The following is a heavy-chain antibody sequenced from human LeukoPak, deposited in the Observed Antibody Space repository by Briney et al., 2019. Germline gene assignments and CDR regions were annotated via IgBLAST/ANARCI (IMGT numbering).Heavy chain of an antibody. J-gene: IGHJ3*02. CDR3: ARVGYPTQRRVLSAVSVPTAGAFDI. Sequence: SETLSLTCAVYGGSFSACYWTWIRQPPGKGLEWIGEINHIGITTYSPSLKSRVSISVDKSKNQFSLRLSSVTAADTAVYYCARVGYPTQRRVLSAVSVPTAGAFDIWGQGTLVTVSS. CDR2: INHIGIT. V-gene: IGHV4-34*01. CDR1: GGSFSACY. D-gene: IGHD6-25*01.